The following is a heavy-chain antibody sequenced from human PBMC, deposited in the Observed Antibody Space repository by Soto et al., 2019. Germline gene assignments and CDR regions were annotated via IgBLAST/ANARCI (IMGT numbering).Heavy chain of an antibody. CDR2: INPSGGST. CDR1: GYTFTSYY. J-gene: IGHJ4*02. CDR3: ARDASPIYYYDSSGYHEDY. D-gene: IGHD3-22*01. Sequence: ASVKVSCKASGYTFTSYYMHWVRQAPGQGLEWMGIINPSGGSTSYAQKFQGRVTMTRDTSTSTVYMELSSLRSEDTAVYYCARDASPIYYYDSSGYHEDYWGQGTLVTASP. V-gene: IGHV1-46*01.